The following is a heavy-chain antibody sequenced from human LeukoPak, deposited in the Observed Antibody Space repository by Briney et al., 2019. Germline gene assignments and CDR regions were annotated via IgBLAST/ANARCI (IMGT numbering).Heavy chain of an antibody. V-gene: IGHV1-2*02. CDR3: AREAGTTAFDI. CDR1: GYTFTGYY. Sequence: GASVKVSCKASGYTFTGYYIHWVRQAPGQGIEWMGWINPNSGGTNYAQKFQGRVTMTRDTSISTAYMELSRLRSDDTAVYYCAREAGTTAFDIWGQGTMVTVSS. D-gene: IGHD6-19*01. J-gene: IGHJ3*02. CDR2: INPNSGGT.